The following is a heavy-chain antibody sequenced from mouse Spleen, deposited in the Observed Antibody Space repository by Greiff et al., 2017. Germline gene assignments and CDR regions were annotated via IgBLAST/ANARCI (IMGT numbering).Heavy chain of an antibody. CDR2: IDPEDGDT. CDR3: TTELGGGYFDY. J-gene: IGHJ2*01. D-gene: IGHD4-1*01. V-gene: IGHV14-1*01. CDR1: GFNITDYY. Sequence: VQLQQSGAELVRPGASVKLSCTASGFNITDYYMHWVKQRPEQGLEWIGRIDPEDGDTEYAPKFQGKATMTADTSSNTAYLQLSSLTSEDTAVYYCTTELGGGYFDYWGQGTTLTVSS.